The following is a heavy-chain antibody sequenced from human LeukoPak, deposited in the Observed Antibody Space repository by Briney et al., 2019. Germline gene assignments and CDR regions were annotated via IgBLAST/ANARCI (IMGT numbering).Heavy chain of an antibody. CDR1: GGSISSYY. J-gene: IGHJ4*02. CDR3: ARRRYNIDY. V-gene: IGHV4-59*08. Sequence: SEALSLTCTVSGGSISSYYWSWIRQPPGKGLEWIGYIYYSGSTNYNPSLKSRVTISVDTSKNQFSLKLSPVTAADTAVYYCARRRYNIDYWGQGTLVTVSS. CDR2: IYYSGST. D-gene: IGHD1-1*01.